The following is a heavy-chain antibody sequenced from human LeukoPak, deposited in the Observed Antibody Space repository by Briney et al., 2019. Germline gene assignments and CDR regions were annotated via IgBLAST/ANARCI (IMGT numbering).Heavy chain of an antibody. D-gene: IGHD3-10*01. CDR2: IYYSGNT. CDR3: VRNRYYYGSRNYGVPNWFDP. CDR1: GVSISSSNSY. Sequence: SETLSLTCTVSGVSISSSNSYWGWIRQPPGKGLEWIGSIYYSGNTYYNASLKSQVSISIDTSKNQFSLRLTSVTAADTAVYYCVRNRYYYGSRNYGVPNWFDPWGQGTLVTVSS. V-gene: IGHV4-39*01. J-gene: IGHJ5*02.